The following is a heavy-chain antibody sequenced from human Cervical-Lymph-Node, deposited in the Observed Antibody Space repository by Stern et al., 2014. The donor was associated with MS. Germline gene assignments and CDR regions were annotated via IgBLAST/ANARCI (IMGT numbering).Heavy chain of an antibody. D-gene: IGHD4-17*01. J-gene: IGHJ4*02. V-gene: IGHV2-5*02. Sequence: ESGPTLVKPTQTLTLTCTLSGLSLSTSGVGVGWIRQPPGKALEWLALIYWDDSKVYRPSLRSRLTITKDTSKNQVVLTMTNMDPVDTATYYCAHTSDSGENWGQGTLVTVSS. CDR1: GLSLSTSGVG. CDR3: AHTSDSGEN. CDR2: IYWDDSK.